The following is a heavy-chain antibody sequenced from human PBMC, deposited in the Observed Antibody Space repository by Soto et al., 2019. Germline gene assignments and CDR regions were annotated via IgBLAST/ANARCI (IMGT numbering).Heavy chain of an antibody. V-gene: IGHV1-58*01. Sequence: SGKVGCKATGFTFTSSAVQWVRQARGQRLEWIGWIVVGSGNTNYAQKFQERVTITRDMSTSTAYMELSSLRSEDTAVYYCAADTGYSSSWSSNWFDPWGQG. CDR3: AADTGYSSSWSSNWFDP. D-gene: IGHD6-13*01. CDR2: IVVGSGNT. CDR1: GFTFTSSA. J-gene: IGHJ5*02.